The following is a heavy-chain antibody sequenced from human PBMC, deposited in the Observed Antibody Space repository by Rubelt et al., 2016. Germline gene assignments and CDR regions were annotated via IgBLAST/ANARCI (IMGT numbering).Heavy chain of an antibody. CDR3: ARDSAGFDY. D-gene: IGHD6-13*01. J-gene: IGHJ4*02. CDR1: GGSITTYY. Sequence: QVQLQESGPGLVKPSETLSLTCTVSGGSITTYYWSWIRQPPGKGLEWIGYISYTGSTKYSPSLKSRVAISVDTSKNQFSLGLSSVTAADTAVYFCARDSAGFDYWGQGTLVTVSS. CDR2: ISYTGST. V-gene: IGHV4-59*01.